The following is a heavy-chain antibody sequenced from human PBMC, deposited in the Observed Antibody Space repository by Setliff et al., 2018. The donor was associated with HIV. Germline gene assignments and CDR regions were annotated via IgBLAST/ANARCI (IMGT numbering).Heavy chain of an antibody. CDR3: ARNMPSGDPFDY. Sequence: GGSLRLSCAASGFTFSRYSMNWFRQAPGKGLEWVSSISSSSSYIYHADSVKGRFTISRDNAKNSLYLQMNSLRAEDTAVYYCARNMPSGDPFDYWGQGTLVTVSS. CDR1: GFTFSRYS. CDR2: ISSSSSYI. J-gene: IGHJ4*02. D-gene: IGHD7-27*01. V-gene: IGHV3-21*01.